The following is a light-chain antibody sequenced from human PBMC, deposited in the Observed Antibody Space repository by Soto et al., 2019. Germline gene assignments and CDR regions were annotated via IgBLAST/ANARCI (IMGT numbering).Light chain of an antibody. CDR2: GAS. J-gene: IGKJ5*01. CDR1: QSVSSSY. Sequence: EIVLTQSPGTLSLSPGERATLSCRASQSVSSSYLAWYQQKPGQAPRLLIYGASSRATGIPDRFSGSGSGTDITLSISRLAPEDFLLYYCQQYCSSPLVTFGQGTRLEIK. V-gene: IGKV3-20*01. CDR3: QQYCSSPLVT.